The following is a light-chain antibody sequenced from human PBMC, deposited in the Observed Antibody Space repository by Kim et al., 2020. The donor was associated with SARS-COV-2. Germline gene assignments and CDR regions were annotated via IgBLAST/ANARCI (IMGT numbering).Light chain of an antibody. CDR2: TAS. CDR3: QQYKTYPVT. V-gene: IGKV1-5*03. J-gene: IGKJ4*01. Sequence: ASVGDRVTITCRASQNSDAWLAWYQQKPGKAPKLLIYTASTLESGVPSRFSGSGSGTEFTLTISSLQPDDFATYYCQQYKTYPVTFGGGTKVDIK. CDR1: QNSDAW.